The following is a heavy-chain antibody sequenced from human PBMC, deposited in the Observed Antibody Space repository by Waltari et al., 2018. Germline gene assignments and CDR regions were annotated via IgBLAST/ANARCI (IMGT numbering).Heavy chain of an antibody. V-gene: IGHV4-4*02. CDR1: GVPLSSDNW. D-gene: IGHD2-2*01. Sequence: QVQLQESGPGLVKPSGTLSLTCAVSGVPLSSDNWWSWVRQPPGKGLEWIGEIHHSGSTNYNPSVESRVVISLDKSKNQFSLKVRSVTAADTAVYYCARVAVPAVTTNWFDPWGQGTLVTVSS. CDR2: IHHSGST. J-gene: IGHJ5*02. CDR3: ARVAVPAVTTNWFDP.